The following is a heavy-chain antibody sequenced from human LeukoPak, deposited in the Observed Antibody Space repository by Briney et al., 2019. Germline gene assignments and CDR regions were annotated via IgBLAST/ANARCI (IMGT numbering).Heavy chain of an antibody. V-gene: IGHV1-2*06. CDR3: ARGYCSGTSCGTFDY. CDR2: INPNSGGT. D-gene: IGHD2-2*01. CDR1: GYTFTGYY. J-gene: IGHJ4*02. Sequence: ASVKVSCKASGYTFTGYYMHWVRQAPGQGLEWMGRINPNSGGTNYAQKFQGRVTMTRDTSISTAYMELSRLRSDDTAVYYCARGYCSGTSCGTFDYWGQGTLVTVSS.